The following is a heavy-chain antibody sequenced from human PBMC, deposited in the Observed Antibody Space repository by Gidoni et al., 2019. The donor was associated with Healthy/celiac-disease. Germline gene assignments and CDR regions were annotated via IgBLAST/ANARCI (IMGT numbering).Heavy chain of an antibody. V-gene: IGHV3-48*03. CDR2: ISSSGSTI. J-gene: IGHJ2*01. D-gene: IGHD2-15*01. CDR3: ARDRCSGGSCRNWYFDL. Sequence: EVQLVESGGGLVQPGGSLRLSCAASGFTFSSYELNWVRQAPGKGLEWVSYISSSGSTIYYADSVKGRFTISRDNAKNSLYLQMNSLRAEDTAVYYCARDRCSGGSCRNWYFDLWGRGTLVTVSS. CDR1: GFTFSSYE.